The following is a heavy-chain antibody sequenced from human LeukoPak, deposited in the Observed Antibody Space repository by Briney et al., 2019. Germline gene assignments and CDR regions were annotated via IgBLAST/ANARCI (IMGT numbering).Heavy chain of an antibody. D-gene: IGHD3-16*01. Sequence: PSETLSLTCTVSGGSISSGGYYWSWIRQPPGKGLEWIGYIYHSGSTYYNPSLKSRVTISVDRSKNQFSLKLSSVTAADTAVYYCATLGEVWYFDLWGRGTLVTVSS. CDR2: IYHSGST. V-gene: IGHV4-30-2*01. CDR3: ATLGEVWYFDL. CDR1: GGSISSGGYY. J-gene: IGHJ2*01.